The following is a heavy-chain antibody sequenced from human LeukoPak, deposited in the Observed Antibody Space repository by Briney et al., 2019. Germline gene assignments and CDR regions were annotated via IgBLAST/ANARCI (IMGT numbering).Heavy chain of an antibody. V-gene: IGHV4-39*01. Sequence: ASETLSLTCTVSVGSISSSSYYWGSIRQPPGRGLEWIGSSYYSGSTYNNPSLKSRATIPVDTSNNQFSLKLSSVTAADTAVYYCASSYGGYAPGEIDYWGQGTLVTVSS. CDR2: SYYSGST. D-gene: IGHD5-12*01. CDR3: ASSYGGYAPGEIDY. J-gene: IGHJ4*02. CDR1: VGSISSSSYY.